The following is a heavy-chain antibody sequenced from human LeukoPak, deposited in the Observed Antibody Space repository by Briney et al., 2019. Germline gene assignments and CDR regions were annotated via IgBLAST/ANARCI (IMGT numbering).Heavy chain of an antibody. CDR2: IRSKANSYAT. D-gene: IGHD3-16*01. CDR3: TRHGAREDFDY. V-gene: IGHV3-73*01. J-gene: IGHJ4*02. CDR1: GFTFSGSA. Sequence: GGSLRLSCAASGFTFSGSAMHWVRQASGKGLEWVGRIRSKANSYATAYAASVKGRFTISRDDSKNTACLQMNSLKTEDTAVYYCTRHGAREDFDYWGQGTLVTVSS.